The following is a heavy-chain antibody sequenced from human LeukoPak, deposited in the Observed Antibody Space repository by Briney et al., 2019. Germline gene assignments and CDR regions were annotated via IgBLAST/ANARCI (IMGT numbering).Heavy chain of an antibody. CDR1: GFTFSSYS. CDR3: ATSTFDRFGALNP. D-gene: IGHD3-10*01. J-gene: IGHJ5*02. V-gene: IGHV3-23*01. Sequence: GGSLRLSCAVSGFTFSSYSMNWVRQAPGKGLEWVSAISGSGGSTYYADSVKGRFTISRDNSKNTLYLQMNSLRAEDTAVYYCATSTFDRFGALNPWGQGTLVTVSS. CDR2: ISGSGGST.